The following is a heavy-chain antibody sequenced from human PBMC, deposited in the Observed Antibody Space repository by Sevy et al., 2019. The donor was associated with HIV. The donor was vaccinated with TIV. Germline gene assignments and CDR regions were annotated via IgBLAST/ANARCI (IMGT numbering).Heavy chain of an antibody. CDR1: GFTFSSYA. J-gene: IGHJ4*02. CDR3: ARGGRQQWLVGGFDY. Sequence: GGSLRLSCAASGFTFSSYAMHWVCQAPGKGLEWVAVISYDGSNKYYADSVKGRFTISRDNSENTLYLQMNSLRAEDTAVYYCARGGRQQWLVGGFDYWGQGTLVTVSS. CDR2: ISYDGSNK. V-gene: IGHV3-30-3*01. D-gene: IGHD6-19*01.